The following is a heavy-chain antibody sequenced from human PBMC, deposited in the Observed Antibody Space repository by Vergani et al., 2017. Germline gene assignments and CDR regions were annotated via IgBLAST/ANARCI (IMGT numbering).Heavy chain of an antibody. CDR2: IWHDGSNE. CDR3: ARDTSRWSQYCSGGSCYAGDY. CDR1: GCIFSDYV. D-gene: IGHD2-15*01. Sequence: QVQLVESGGGVVQPGKSLSLSCETSGCIFSDYVMHWVRQAPGKGLEWVAGIWHDGSNEKYVDSVQGRFTISRDNSKNTLYLEMESLRVEDTAVYFCARDTSRWSQYCSGGSCYAGDYWGQGTLVIVSS. V-gene: IGHV3-33*01. J-gene: IGHJ4*02.